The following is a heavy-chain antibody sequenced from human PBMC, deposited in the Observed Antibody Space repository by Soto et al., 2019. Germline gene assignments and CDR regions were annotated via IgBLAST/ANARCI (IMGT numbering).Heavy chain of an antibody. J-gene: IGHJ6*02. CDR1: GGSISSGDYY. Sequence: SETLSLTCTVSGGSISSGDYYWSWIRQPPGKGLEWIGYIYYSGSTYYNPSLKSRVTISVDTSKNQFPLKLSSVTAADTAVYYCARDIRGPVYYGMDVWGQGTTVTVSS. CDR2: IYYSGST. D-gene: IGHD3-10*01. CDR3: ARDIRGPVYYGMDV. V-gene: IGHV4-30-4*01.